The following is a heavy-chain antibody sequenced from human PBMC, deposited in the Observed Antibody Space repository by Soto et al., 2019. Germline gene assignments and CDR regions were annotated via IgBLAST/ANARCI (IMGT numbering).Heavy chain of an antibody. Sequence: QVQLVQSGAEVKKPGASVKVSCKASGYTFTSYGISWVRQAPGQRLEWMGWISAYNGNTNYAQKLQGRVTMTTDTSASTADMELRSLRSDDTAVYYCASDWAAAGPFDYWGQGTLVTVSS. V-gene: IGHV1-18*01. CDR3: ASDWAAAGPFDY. D-gene: IGHD6-13*01. CDR1: GYTFTSYG. J-gene: IGHJ4*02. CDR2: ISAYNGNT.